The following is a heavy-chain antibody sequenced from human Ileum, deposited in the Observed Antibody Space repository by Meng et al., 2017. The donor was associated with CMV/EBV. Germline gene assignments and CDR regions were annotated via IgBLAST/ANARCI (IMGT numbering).Heavy chain of an antibody. Sequence: GGSLRLSCAVSGFTFSNYAMSWVRQAPGKGLEWVSGITSSGGTTYYADSVKGRFTISRDNSINTLYLQINSLRVEDTAVYYCAKRSSGYRADYWGQGTLVTVSS. CDR2: ITSSGGTT. CDR3: AKRSSGYRADY. CDR1: GFTFSNYA. J-gene: IGHJ4*01. D-gene: IGHD3-22*01. V-gene: IGHV3-23*01.